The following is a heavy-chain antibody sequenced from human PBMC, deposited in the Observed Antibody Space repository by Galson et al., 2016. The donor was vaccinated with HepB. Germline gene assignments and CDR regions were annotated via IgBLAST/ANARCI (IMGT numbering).Heavy chain of an antibody. V-gene: IGHV3-30*04. CDR2: ISYDGSDK. Sequence: SLRLSCAASGFPFSSYAIYWVRQAPGKGLEWVALISYDGSDKYYAESVKGRFTISRDNSKNTLYLQMSSLRGDDTAMYYCARGGGYSFDYWGQGTLVTVSS. D-gene: IGHD3-16*01. J-gene: IGHJ4*02. CDR3: ARGGGYSFDY. CDR1: GFPFSSYA.